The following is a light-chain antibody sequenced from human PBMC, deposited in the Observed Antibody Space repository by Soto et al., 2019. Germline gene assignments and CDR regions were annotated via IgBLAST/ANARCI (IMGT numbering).Light chain of an antibody. CDR1: QSISSY. Sequence: IWMTQSPSLLSASTGDRVTITCRASQSISSYLNWYQQKPGKAPKLLIYAASSLQSGVPSRFSGSGSGTDFTLTISSLQPEDFATYYCQQSYSTPPRTFGQGTKVDI. J-gene: IGKJ1*01. CDR3: QQSYSTPPRT. V-gene: IGKV1-39*01. CDR2: AAS.